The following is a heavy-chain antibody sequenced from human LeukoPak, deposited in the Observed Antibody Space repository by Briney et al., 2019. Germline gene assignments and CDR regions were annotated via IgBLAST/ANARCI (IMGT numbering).Heavy chain of an antibody. V-gene: IGHV1-2*02. J-gene: IGHJ4*02. Sequence: GASVKVSCKASGYTFTGYYIHWVRQAPGQGLEWMGWINPHSGGTNYGQKFKGRVTMTRDTYISTAYMEVSRLTSDDTAVYYCAKDPTHYRVWDYYETIGLSYWGQGTLVTVSS. CDR3: AKDPTHYRVWDYYETIGLSY. D-gene: IGHD3-22*01. CDR2: INPHSGGT. CDR1: GYTFTGYY.